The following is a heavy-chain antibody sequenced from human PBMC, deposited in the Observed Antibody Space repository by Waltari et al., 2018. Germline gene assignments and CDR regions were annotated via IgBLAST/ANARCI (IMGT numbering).Heavy chain of an antibody. CDR3: AKDRGGIMITFGGVIDQRGFDY. CDR2: ISWNSGSI. CDR1: GFTFDDYA. Sequence: EVQLVESGGGLVQPGRSLRLSCAASGFTFDDYAMHWVRQAPGKGLEWVSGISWNSGSIAYADSVKGRFTISRDNAKNALDLQMNSLRAEDTALYYCAKDRGGIMITFGGVIDQRGFDYWGQGTLVTVSS. D-gene: IGHD3-16*02. V-gene: IGHV3-9*01. J-gene: IGHJ4*02.